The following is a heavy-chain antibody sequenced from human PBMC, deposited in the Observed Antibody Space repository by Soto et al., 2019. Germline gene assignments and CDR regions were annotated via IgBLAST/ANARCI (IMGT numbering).Heavy chain of an antibody. Sequence: SETLSLTCAVYGGSFSGYYWSWIRQPPGKGLEWIGYIYYSGSTNYNPSLKSRVTISVDTSKNQFSLKLSSVTAADTAVYYCASSYSNYGGYYYYGMDVWGQGTTVTVSS. D-gene: IGHD4-4*01. V-gene: IGHV4-59*01. J-gene: IGHJ6*02. CDR1: GGSFSGYY. CDR2: IYYSGST. CDR3: ASSYSNYGGYYYYGMDV.